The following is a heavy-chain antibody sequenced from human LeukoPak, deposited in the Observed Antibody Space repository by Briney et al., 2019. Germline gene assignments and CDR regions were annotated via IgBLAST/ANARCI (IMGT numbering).Heavy chain of an antibody. J-gene: IGHJ4*02. D-gene: IGHD1-14*01. CDR2: IYYSGST. CDR3: ARSPWRARGPITTYYFDY. V-gene: IGHV4-59*12. Sequence: SETLSLTCTVSGGSISSYYWSWIRQPPGKGLEWIGYIYYSGSTNYNPSLKSRVTISVDRSKNQFSLKLSSVTAADTAVYYCARSPWRARGPITTYYFDYWGQGTLVTVSS. CDR1: GGSISSYY.